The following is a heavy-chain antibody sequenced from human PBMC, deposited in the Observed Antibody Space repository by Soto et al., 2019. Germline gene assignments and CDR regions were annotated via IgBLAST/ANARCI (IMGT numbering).Heavy chain of an antibody. D-gene: IGHD1-1*01. CDR2: ISNTSRTK. V-gene: IGHV3-48*02. CDR3: ARDGNRGYDMDV. J-gene: IGHJ6*02. CDR1: GFDFSKYN. Sequence: EVQVVESGGGLIQPGGSLRLSCAGSGFDFSKYNMDWVRQAPGKGLEWISYISNTSRTKFYADSVKGRFTISRDNARSSLFLEMNSLRDEDTAIYYCARDGNRGYDMDVWGQGTTDTVSS.